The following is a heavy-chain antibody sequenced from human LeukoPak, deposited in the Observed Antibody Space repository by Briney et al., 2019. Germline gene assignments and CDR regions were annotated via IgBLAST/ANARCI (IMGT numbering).Heavy chain of an antibody. D-gene: IGHD5-12*01. Sequence: PGGSLRLSCAASGSTFSKAWMSWVRQAPGKGLEGVGRIKSESDGGATAYSAPVEGRFTFSRDDSKNTLYLQMNSLKTEDTGVYYCATHRGGYAYWGQGTLVTVSS. CDR1: GSTFSKAW. CDR2: IKSESDGGAT. V-gene: IGHV3-15*01. CDR3: ATHRGGYAY. J-gene: IGHJ4*02.